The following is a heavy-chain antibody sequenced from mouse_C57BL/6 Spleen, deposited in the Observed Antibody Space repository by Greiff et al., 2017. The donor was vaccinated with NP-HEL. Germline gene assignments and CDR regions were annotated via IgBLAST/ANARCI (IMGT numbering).Heavy chain of an antibody. J-gene: IGHJ4*01. CDR2: ISSGGSYT. CDR1: GFTFSSYG. Sequence: EVHLVESGGDLVKPGGSLKLSCAASGFTFSSYGMSWVRQTPDKRLEWVATISSGGSYTYYPDSVKGRFTISRDNAKNTLYLQMSSLKSEDTAMYYCARHEGYGRYAMDYWGQGTSVTVSS. CDR3: ARHEGYGRYAMDY. D-gene: IGHD2-3*01. V-gene: IGHV5-6*01.